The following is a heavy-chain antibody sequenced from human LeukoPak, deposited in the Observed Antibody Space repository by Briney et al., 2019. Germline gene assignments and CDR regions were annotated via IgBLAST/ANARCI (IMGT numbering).Heavy chain of an antibody. CDR1: GYTFTNYD. CDR2: MNPNNGNT. CDR3: ARDYTPNNYYYYMDV. V-gene: IGHV1-8*01. D-gene: IGHD3-10*01. Sequence: GASVTVSCKTSGYTFTNYDINWVRQATGQGLEWMGWMNPNNGNTGYAQKFQGRVTMTRNTSISTAYMELSSLRSEDTAVYYCARDYTPNNYYYYMDVWGKGTTVTISS. J-gene: IGHJ6*03.